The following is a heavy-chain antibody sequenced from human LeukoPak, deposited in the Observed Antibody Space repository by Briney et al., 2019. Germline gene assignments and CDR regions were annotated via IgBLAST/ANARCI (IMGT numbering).Heavy chain of an antibody. CDR3: AKRTPLVAGPYYYYYMDV. CDR2: IRYDGSNK. D-gene: IGHD5-12*01. CDR1: GFTFSSYW. Sequence: GGPLRLSCAASGFTFSSYWMSWFRQAPGKGLEWVAFIRYDGSNKYYADSVKGRFTISRDNSKNTLYLQMNSLRAEDTAVYYCAKRTPLVAGPYYYYYMDVWGKGTTVTISS. V-gene: IGHV3-30*02. J-gene: IGHJ6*03.